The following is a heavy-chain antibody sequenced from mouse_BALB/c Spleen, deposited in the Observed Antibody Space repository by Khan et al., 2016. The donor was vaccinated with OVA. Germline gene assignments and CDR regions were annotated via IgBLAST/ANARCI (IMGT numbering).Heavy chain of an antibody. Sequence: QVQLKESGAELARLGASVKMSCKASGYTFTSYTIHWIKQRPGQGLEWIGYINPSSGYTNYNQKFKDKATLTADKSSTTAYMQLSSLTSDDSAVYYCARDGAYYRNDGWFAYWGQGTLVTVSA. CDR3: ARDGAYYRNDGWFAY. J-gene: IGHJ3*01. CDR2: INPSSGYT. D-gene: IGHD2-14*01. CDR1: GYTFTSYT. V-gene: IGHV1-4*01.